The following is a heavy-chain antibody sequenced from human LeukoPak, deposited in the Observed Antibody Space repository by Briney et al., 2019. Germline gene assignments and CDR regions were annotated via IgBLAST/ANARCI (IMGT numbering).Heavy chain of an antibody. CDR3: AKGTHCSSTSCYLDEPCDI. J-gene: IGHJ3*02. V-gene: IGHV1-18*01. Sequence: ASLKVSCTASVYTFTSYGMSLVRQAPGQGLEGMGWISAYNGNTNGAQKLQGRGTMTTDPSTSPVYMELRSLRSDGTAVYYRAKGTHCSSTSCYLDEPCDIWVQAAMVGDCS. D-gene: IGHD2-2*01. CDR2: ISAYNGNT. CDR1: VYTFTSYG.